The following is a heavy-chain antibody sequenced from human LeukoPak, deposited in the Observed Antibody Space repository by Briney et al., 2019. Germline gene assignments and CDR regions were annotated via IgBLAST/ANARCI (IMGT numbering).Heavy chain of an antibody. Sequence: ASVKVSCKASGYTFTTYYMHWVRQAPGQGLEWMGIINPSGGSTTYAQKFQGRVTITRDTSTSTVYMEVSSLRSEDTAVYYCAREIVGATPNREYAFDIWGQGTMVTVSS. D-gene: IGHD1-26*01. V-gene: IGHV1-46*01. CDR2: INPSGGST. J-gene: IGHJ3*02. CDR3: AREIVGATPNREYAFDI. CDR1: GYTFTTYY.